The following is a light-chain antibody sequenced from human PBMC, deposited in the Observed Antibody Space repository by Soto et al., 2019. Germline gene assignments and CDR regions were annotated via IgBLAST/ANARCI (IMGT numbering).Light chain of an antibody. CDR2: EVS. CDR3: FSYTSSGTYV. CDR1: SSDVGNYKY. J-gene: IGLJ1*01. V-gene: IGLV2-14*01. Sequence: QPASVSGSPGQSITISCTGTSSDVGNYKYVSWYQQHPGKAPKLMIYEVSNRPSGVSNRFSGFKSGNTASLTISGLQAEDETDYYCFSYTSSGTYVFGTGTKLTVL.